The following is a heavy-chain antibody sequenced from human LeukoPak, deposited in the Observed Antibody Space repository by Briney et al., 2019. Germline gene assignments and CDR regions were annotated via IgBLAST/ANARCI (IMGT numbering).Heavy chain of an antibody. CDR3: HSQLYSSGWAGGAFDI. D-gene: IGHD6-19*01. Sequence: GGSLRLSCTASGFTFGDYAMSWFRQAPGKGLEWVGFIRSKAYGGTTEYAASVKGRFTISRDDSKSIAYLQMNSLKTEDTAVYYCHSQLYSSGWAGGAFDIWGQGTMVTVSS. CDR1: GFTFGDYA. CDR2: IRSKAYGGTT. J-gene: IGHJ3*02. V-gene: IGHV3-49*03.